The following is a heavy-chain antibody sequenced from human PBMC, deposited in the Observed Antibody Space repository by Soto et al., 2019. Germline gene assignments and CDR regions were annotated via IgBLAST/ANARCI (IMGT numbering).Heavy chain of an antibody. D-gene: IGHD3-16*02. CDR2: ISSSSSYI. V-gene: IGHV3-21*04. CDR3: FFFQAEDGIRGYLPVSAFLLNRSSDL. Sequence: PGKGLELVSSISSSSSYIYYADSVKGRFTISRENSKNTLYLQMNSLRAEDTAVYYCFFFQAEDGIRGYLPVSAFLLNRSSDL. J-gene: IGHJ2*01.